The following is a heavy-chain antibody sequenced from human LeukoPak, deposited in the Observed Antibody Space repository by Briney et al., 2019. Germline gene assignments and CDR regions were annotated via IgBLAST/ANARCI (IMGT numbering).Heavy chain of an antibody. CDR3: ARYIVASMREQ. CDR1: GGSISSSSNY. D-gene: IGHD5-12*01. Sequence: SETLSLTCTVSGGSISSSSNYWGWVRQPPGKGLEWIGSMYYSGSYNPSLESRVTISVDTSKNEFSLKLGSGTAADTAVYYCARYIVASMREQWGQGTLVSVSS. CDR2: MYYSG. V-gene: IGHV4-39*01. J-gene: IGHJ4*02.